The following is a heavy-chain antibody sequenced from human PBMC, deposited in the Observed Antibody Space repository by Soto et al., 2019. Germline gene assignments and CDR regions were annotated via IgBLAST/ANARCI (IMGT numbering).Heavy chain of an antibody. CDR3: ARHRSSSPNLPFDC. V-gene: IGHV4-59*08. Sequence: SETLSLTCTVSDGSICNYYWSWSRQPPGKGLEWIGYIYYSGATEYNPSLKSRVTISVDTSKNQFSLKLSSVTAADTAVYYCARHRSSSPNLPFDCWGQRTLVTVSS. CDR1: DGSICNYY. D-gene: IGHD6-13*01. J-gene: IGHJ4*02. CDR2: IYYSGAT.